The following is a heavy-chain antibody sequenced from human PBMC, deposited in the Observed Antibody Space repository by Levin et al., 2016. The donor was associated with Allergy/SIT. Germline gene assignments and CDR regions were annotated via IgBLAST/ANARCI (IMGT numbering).Heavy chain of an antibody. CDR2: IYYSGST. Sequence: WIRQPPGKGLEWIGSIYYSGSTYYNPSLKSRVTISVDTSKNQFSLKLSSVTAADTAVYYCARRGPTGYSSSWYRLNPYPTPSDYFDYWGQGTLVTVSS. J-gene: IGHJ4*02. CDR3: ARRGPTGYSSSWYRLNPYPTPSDYFDY. D-gene: IGHD6-13*01. V-gene: IGHV4-39*01.